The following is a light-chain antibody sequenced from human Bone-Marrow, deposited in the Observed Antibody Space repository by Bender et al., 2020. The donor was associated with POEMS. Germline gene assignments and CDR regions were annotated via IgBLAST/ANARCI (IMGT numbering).Light chain of an antibody. Sequence: QSALTQPASVSGSPGQSITISCTGTSSDIGAYGYVSWYQQHPGKAPKLMIFDVTHRPSGLSNRFSGSKSGNTASLTISGLKAEDEADYFCSSYALSSTLLFVFGTGTKVTVL. CDR2: DVT. J-gene: IGLJ1*01. CDR1: SSDIGAYGY. CDR3: SSYALSSTLLFV. V-gene: IGLV2-14*03.